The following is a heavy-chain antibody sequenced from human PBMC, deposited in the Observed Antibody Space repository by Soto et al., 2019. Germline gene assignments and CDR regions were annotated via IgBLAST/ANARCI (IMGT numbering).Heavy chain of an antibody. CDR2: IYYTGST. CDR3: ARDPWDRGIISIALDI. D-gene: IGHD1-20*01. Sequence: PDARSRTSIFSGSSISTYEWRRIRQPPGKGLEWIAYIYYTGSTNYNPSLKSRVTISVDTSKNQFSLKLNSVIAADTAVYFCARDPWDRGIISIALDIWGQGTMDT. J-gene: IGHJ3*02. CDR1: GSSISTYE. V-gene: IGHV4-59*01.